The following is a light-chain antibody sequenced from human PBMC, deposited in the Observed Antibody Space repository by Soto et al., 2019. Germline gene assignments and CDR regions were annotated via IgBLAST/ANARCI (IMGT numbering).Light chain of an antibody. V-gene: IGKV1-12*01. CDR1: QDISNW. CDR2: AAS. CDR3: LQTKSYPLT. Sequence: DIQMTQSPSSVSASVGDRVTITCRASQDISNWLVWYQQEPVKAPKLLIFAASSLHTGVPSRFSGSGSGTDFTLTSSRLQPEYFASYYCLQTKSYPLTFGGGTKVEIK. J-gene: IGKJ4*01.